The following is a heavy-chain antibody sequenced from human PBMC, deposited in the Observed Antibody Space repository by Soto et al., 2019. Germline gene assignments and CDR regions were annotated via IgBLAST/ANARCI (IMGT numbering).Heavy chain of an antibody. CDR1: GFTFSSYD. CDR2: IGTAGDT. CDR3: ARDSSGAGFDY. J-gene: IGHJ4*02. V-gene: IGHV3-13*01. D-gene: IGHD3-10*01. Sequence: GGSLRLSCAASGFTFSSYDMHWVRQATGKGLEWVSAIGTAGDTYYPGSVKGRFTISRENAKNSLYLQMNSLRAEDTAVYYCARDSSGAGFDYWGQGTLVTVSS.